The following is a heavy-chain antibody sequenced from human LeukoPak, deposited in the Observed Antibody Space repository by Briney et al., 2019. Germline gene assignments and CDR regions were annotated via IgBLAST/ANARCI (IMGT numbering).Heavy chain of an antibody. J-gene: IGHJ6*03. CDR3: AKGVATNYMDV. V-gene: IGHV3-43*01. CDR1: GFSFYEYT. D-gene: IGHD5-12*01. Sequence: GGSLRLSCAASGFSFYEYTMHWVRQAPGKGLEWVSLITWDGGHTYYADSVKGRFTISRDNSRNSLYLQMNSLRAEDTALYYCAKGVATNYMDVWGKGTTVTVSS. CDR2: ITWDGGHT.